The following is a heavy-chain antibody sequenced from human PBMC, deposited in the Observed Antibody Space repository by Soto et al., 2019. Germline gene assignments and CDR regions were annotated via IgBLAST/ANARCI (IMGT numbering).Heavy chain of an antibody. Sequence: QVQLQQWGAGLLKPSETLSLTCAVYGGSFSGYYWSWIRQPPGKGLEWIGEINHSGSTNYNPSLKSRVTISVDTSKNQFSLKLSSVTAADTAVYYCARASAAGIIWYYYYYGMDVWGQGPKVTVSS. CDR3: ARASAAGIIWYYYYYGMDV. CDR2: INHSGST. CDR1: GGSFSGYY. D-gene: IGHD6-13*01. J-gene: IGHJ6*02. V-gene: IGHV4-34*01.